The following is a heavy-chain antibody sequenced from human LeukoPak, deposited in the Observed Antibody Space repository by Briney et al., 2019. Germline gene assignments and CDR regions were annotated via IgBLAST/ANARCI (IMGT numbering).Heavy chain of an antibody. D-gene: IGHD6-13*01. CDR1: GYTFTSYG. CDR3: ARAPAIAAAGYLDV. CDR2: ISAYNGDT. J-gene: IGHJ6*02. Sequence: ASVKVSCKASGYTFTSYGISWVRQAPGQGLEWMGWISAYNGDTNFAQKLQDRVTMTTDTSTSTAYMELRSLRSDDTAVYYCARAPAIAAAGYLDVWGQGTTVTVSS. V-gene: IGHV1-18*01.